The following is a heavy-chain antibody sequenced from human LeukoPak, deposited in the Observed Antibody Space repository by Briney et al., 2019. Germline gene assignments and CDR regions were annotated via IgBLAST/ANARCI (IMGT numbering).Heavy chain of an antibody. CDR2: ISSSGST. Sequence: PSQTLSLTCTVSGDSISSGDYYWSWIRQPAGKGLEWIGRISSSGSTNYNPSLKSRVTISVDTSKNQFSLKLTSVTAADTAVYYCARGYSSSWYFNWFDPWGQGTLVTVSS. J-gene: IGHJ5*02. V-gene: IGHV4-61*02. CDR3: ARGYSSSWYFNWFDP. CDR1: GDSISSGDYY. D-gene: IGHD6-13*01.